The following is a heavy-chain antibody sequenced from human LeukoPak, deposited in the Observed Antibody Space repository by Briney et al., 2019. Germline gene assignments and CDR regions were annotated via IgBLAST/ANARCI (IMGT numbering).Heavy chain of an antibody. D-gene: IGHD6-13*01. Sequence: SETLPLTCTVSGVSISSYYWSWIRQSAGKGLEWIGRIYTRGSTNYNPSLKSRVTMSLGTSKNQFSLTLNSVTAADTAVYYCARDDYTHSWYEAYWGQGTLVTVSS. J-gene: IGHJ4*02. CDR2: IYTRGST. CDR3: ARDDYTHSWYEAY. V-gene: IGHV4-4*07. CDR1: GVSISSYY.